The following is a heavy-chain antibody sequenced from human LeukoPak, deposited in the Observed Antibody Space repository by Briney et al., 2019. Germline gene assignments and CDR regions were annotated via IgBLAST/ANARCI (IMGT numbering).Heavy chain of an antibody. CDR3: ARVYGPDMVATSHFDY. V-gene: IGHV1-69*06. Sequence: SVTVSCKASGGTFSSYGISWVRQAPGQGLEWMGGIISISGTVNYAQKFQGRVTITADKFTSTAYMELTSLRSEDTAVYYCARVYGPDMVATSHFDYWGQGTLVTVSS. D-gene: IGHD5-12*01. J-gene: IGHJ4*02. CDR2: IISISGTV. CDR1: GGTFSSYG.